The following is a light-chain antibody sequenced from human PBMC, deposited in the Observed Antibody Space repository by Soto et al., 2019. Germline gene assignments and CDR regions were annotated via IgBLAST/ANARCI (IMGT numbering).Light chain of an antibody. CDR3: AAWDDSLNGFV. V-gene: IGLV1-44*01. J-gene: IGLJ1*01. Sequence: QSVLTQPPSASGTPGQRVTISCSGSRSNIGANTVNWYQQLPGTAPKLLIYLDNQRPSGVPDRFSGSKSGTSASLAISGLQSEDEADFYCAAWDDSLNGFVFGTRTKVTVL. CDR1: RSNIGANT. CDR2: LDN.